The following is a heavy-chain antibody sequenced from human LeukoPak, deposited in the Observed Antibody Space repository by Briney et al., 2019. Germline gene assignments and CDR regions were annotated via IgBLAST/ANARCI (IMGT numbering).Heavy chain of an antibody. CDR3: ARGLRGYSYGNYGMDV. CDR2: IYYSGST. CDR1: GGSISSYY. V-gene: IGHV4-59*01. J-gene: IGHJ6*02. D-gene: IGHD5-18*01. Sequence: PSETLSPTCTVSGGSISSYYWSWIRQPPGKGLEWIGYIYYSGSTNYNPSLKSRVTISVDTSKNQFSLKLSSVTAADTAVYYCARGLRGYSYGNYGMDVWGQGTTVTVSS.